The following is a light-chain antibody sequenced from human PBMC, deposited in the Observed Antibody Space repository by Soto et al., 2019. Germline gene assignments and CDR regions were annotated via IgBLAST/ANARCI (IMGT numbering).Light chain of an antibody. CDR3: SSYTSSGTPPNWV. Sequence: QSALAQPASVSGSPGQSITISCTGTSGFVGSFSLVSWYQQHPGKAPKVMISEGHRRPSGVPDRFSGSTSVNSASLTISGLQADDEADYFCSSYTSSGTPPNWVIGGGTKLTVL. CDR1: SGFVGSFSL. J-gene: IGLJ3*02. V-gene: IGLV2-14*02. CDR2: EGH.